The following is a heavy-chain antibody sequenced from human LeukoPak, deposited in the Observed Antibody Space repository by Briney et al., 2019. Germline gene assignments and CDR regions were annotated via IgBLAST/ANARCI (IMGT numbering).Heavy chain of an antibody. CDR1: AFTFSNYG. D-gene: IGHD3-22*01. CDR3: PKDRDYYDSSAYYASRRGADY. Sequence: GGSLRLSCAASAFTFSNYGMHWGRQAPGKGLEWGAGIAYDGSNKYYADSVKGRFTISRDNSKNTLYLQINSLRAEDTAVYYCPKDRDYYDSSAYYASRRGADYWGQGTLVTVSS. J-gene: IGHJ4*02. CDR2: IAYDGSNK. V-gene: IGHV3-30*18.